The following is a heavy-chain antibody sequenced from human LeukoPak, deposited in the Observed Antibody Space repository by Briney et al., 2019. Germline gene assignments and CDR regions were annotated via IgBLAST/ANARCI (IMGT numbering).Heavy chain of an antibody. CDR2: ISYDGSNK. Sequence: GGSLRLSCAASGFTLSSYAMHWVRQAPGKGLEWVAVISYDGSNKYYADSVKGRFTISRDNSKNTLYLQMNSLRAEDTAVYYCARASDYDSSGYYYLDYWGQGTLVTVSS. D-gene: IGHD3-22*01. CDR1: GFTLSSYA. CDR3: ARASDYDSSGYYYLDY. V-gene: IGHV3-30-3*01. J-gene: IGHJ4*02.